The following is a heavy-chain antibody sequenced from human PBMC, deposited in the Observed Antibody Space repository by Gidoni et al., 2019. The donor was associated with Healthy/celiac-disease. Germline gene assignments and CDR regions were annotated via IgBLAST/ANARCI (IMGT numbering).Heavy chain of an antibody. Sequence: EVQLVQSGAEVKKPGESLKLSCKGSGYSFTSYWIGWVRQMPGKGLEWMGIIYPGDSDTRYSPSFQGQVTISADKSISTAYLQWSSLKASDTAMYYCARQYVMGGWISHIDYWGQGTLVTVSS. D-gene: IGHD6-19*01. CDR1: GYSFTSYW. CDR2: IYPGDSDT. J-gene: IGHJ4*02. V-gene: IGHV5-51*01. CDR3: ARQYVMGGWISHIDY.